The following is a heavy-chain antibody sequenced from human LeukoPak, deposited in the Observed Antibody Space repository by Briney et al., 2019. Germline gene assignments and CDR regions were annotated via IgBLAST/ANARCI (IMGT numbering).Heavy chain of an antibody. V-gene: IGHV3-74*01. J-gene: IGHJ4*02. D-gene: IGHD5-18*01. CDR3: RAAMTSGEYYFDY. Sequence: GGSLRLSCAASGFTFSSHWMHWVRQAPGKGLVWVSRINSDGSSTSYADSVKGRFTISRDNAKNTLYLQMNSLRAEDTAVYYCRAAMTSGEYYFDYWGQGTLVTVSS. CDR2: INSDGSST. CDR1: GFTFSSHW.